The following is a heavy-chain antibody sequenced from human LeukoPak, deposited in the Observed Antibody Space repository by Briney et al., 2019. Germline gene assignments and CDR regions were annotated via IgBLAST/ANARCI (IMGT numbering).Heavy chain of an antibody. V-gene: IGHV1-2*02. CDR1: GYTFTGYY. Sequence: ASVKVSCKASGYTFTGYYMHWVRQAPGQGREWMGWINPNSGGTNYAQKFQGRVTMPRETSISTAYMELSRLRSDDTAVYYCARPYSSSWYYGMDVWGQGTTVTVSS. CDR2: INPNSGGT. CDR3: ARPYSSSWYYGMDV. J-gene: IGHJ6*02. D-gene: IGHD6-13*01.